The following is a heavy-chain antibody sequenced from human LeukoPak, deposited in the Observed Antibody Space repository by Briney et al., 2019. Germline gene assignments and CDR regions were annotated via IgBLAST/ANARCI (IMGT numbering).Heavy chain of an antibody. V-gene: IGHV3-23*01. CDR1: GFAFSSYA. D-gene: IGHD3-10*01. CDR2: TSGSGGNP. CDR3: GKETGIILVRGAVDY. J-gene: IGHJ4*02. Sequence: GGSLRLSCAASGFAFSSYAMSWVRQAPGKGLEWVSVTSGSGGNPYYADSVKSRFTISRDNSKNTVYLHMNSLRAEDTALYYCGKETGIILVRGAVDYWGQGTLVTVSS.